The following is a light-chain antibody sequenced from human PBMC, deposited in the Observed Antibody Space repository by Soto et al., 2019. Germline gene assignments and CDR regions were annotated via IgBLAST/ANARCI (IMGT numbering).Light chain of an antibody. V-gene: IGLV2-8*01. CDR2: EVT. J-gene: IGLJ1*01. CDR1: SSDVGGYKY. Sequence: QSALTQPPSASGSPGQSVTISCTGTSSDVGGYKYVSWYQQHPGKAPQLMIYEVTKRPSGVPDRFSGSKSGNTASLTVSGLQAEDEADYYCSSYEGSLRFGTGTKLTVI. CDR3: SSYEGSLR.